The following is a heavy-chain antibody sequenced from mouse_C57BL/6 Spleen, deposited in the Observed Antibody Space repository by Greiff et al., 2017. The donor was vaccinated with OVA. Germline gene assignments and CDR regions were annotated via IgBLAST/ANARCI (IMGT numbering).Heavy chain of an antibody. CDR1: GYTFTEYS. J-gene: IGHJ4*01. D-gene: IGHD2-12*01. V-gene: IGHV1-62-2*01. CDR3: ARWSCYVDYARDY. Sequence: QVQLQQSGAELVKPGASVKLSCKASGYTFTEYSIHWVKQRSGQGLEWIGWFYPGSGSIKYNEKFKGKATLTVDTSSSTAYMQLSSLTSEDSAVYYCARWSCYVDYARDYGGQGTSVTVSS. CDR2: FYPGSGSI.